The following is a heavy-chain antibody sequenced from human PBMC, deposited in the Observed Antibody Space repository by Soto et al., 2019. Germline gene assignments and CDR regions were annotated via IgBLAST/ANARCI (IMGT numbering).Heavy chain of an antibody. D-gene: IGHD3-10*01. CDR2: IYYSGST. V-gene: IGHV4-59*01. CDR1: GRSISSYY. J-gene: IGHJ6*01. Sequence: SETLSLTCTVSGRSISSYYWSWIRQPPGKGLGWIGYIYYSGSTNYNPSLKSRVTISVDTSKNQFSLKLSSVTAADTAVYYCARSYGSGSYGDYYYGMDVWGQGTTVTVSS. CDR3: ARSYGSGSYGDYYYGMDV.